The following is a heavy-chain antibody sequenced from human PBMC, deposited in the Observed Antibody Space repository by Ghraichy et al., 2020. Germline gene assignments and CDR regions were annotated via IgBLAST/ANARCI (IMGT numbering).Heavy chain of an antibody. J-gene: IGHJ4*01. CDR1: GDSISNNDYY. Sequence: SETLSLTCTVSGDSISNNDYYWGWIRQPPGKGLEWIGSINYSEGIYYNPSLKSRVTISVDTYTSHFSLKLTSVTAADTAIYFCARRKTMRYSDYDPKSYSFDYWCHGTLVAVSS. V-gene: IGHV4-39*02. CDR2: INYSEGI. D-gene: IGHD5-12*01. CDR3: ARRKTMRYSDYDPKSYSFDY.